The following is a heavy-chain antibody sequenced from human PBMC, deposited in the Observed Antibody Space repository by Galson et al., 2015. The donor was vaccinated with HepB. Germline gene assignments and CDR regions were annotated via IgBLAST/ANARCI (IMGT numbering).Heavy chain of an antibody. CDR1: GFTFKNYW. D-gene: IGHD6-19*01. Sequence: SLRLSCAASGFTFKNYWMSWVRQAPGKGLEWVADIKEDGSDKYYVDSVKGRSTISRDNAKNSLYLQMNSLRAEDAAVYYCVRDEAVAVVGSFDIWGQGTMVTVSS. V-gene: IGHV3-7*01. CDR3: VRDEAVAVVGSFDI. J-gene: IGHJ3*02. CDR2: IKEDGSDK.